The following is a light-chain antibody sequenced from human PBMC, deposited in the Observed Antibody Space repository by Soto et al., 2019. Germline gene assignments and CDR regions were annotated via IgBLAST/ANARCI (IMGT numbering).Light chain of an antibody. CDR3: QPARSYPT. CDR1: QDVVNW. CDR2: GAS. J-gene: IGKJ1*01. V-gene: IGKV1-12*01. Sequence: DVQMTQSPSSVSASVGDRVTISCRAGQDVVNWLAWYQQKPGKPPQLLIFGASSLHNGASSRFSGSGSGTDFTLTINNLQPEDSATYLCQPARSYPTFGQGTKV.